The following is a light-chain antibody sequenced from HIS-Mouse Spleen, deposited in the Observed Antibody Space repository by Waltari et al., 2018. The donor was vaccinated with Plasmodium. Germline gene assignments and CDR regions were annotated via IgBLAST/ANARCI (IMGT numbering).Light chain of an antibody. J-gene: IGLJ2*01. CDR2: SNN. V-gene: IGLV1-44*01. CDR1: SSNIRSNT. Sequence: QSVLPQPPSASGTPGQRVTISCSGSSSNIRSNTVHWYQQLPGTAPKLLIYSNNQRPSGVPDRFSGSKSGTSASLAISGLQSEDEADYYCAAWDDSLNGVVFGGGTKLTVL. CDR3: AAWDDSLNGVV.